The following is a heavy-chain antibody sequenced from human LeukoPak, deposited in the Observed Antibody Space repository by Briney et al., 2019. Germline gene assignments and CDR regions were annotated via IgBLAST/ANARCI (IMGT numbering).Heavy chain of an antibody. Sequence: GGSLRLSCAASGFTFSNYWMSWVRQAPGKGLEWVANIRQDGSEKYHVDSVKGRFTISRDNAKNSLYLQMNSLRAEDTAVYYCVRDPHTALNYYYMDVWGKGTTVSISS. CDR2: IRQDGSEK. D-gene: IGHD5-18*01. CDR3: VRDPHTALNYYYMDV. V-gene: IGHV3-7*01. J-gene: IGHJ6*03. CDR1: GFTFSNYW.